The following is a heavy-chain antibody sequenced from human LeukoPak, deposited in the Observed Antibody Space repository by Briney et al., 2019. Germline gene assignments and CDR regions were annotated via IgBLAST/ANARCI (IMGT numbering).Heavy chain of an antibody. CDR3: ARHLEWLSKPFDY. V-gene: IGHV4-59*08. CDR1: GGSISSYY. J-gene: IGHJ4*02. CDR2: ISYSGST. D-gene: IGHD3-3*01. Sequence: SETLSLTCTVSGGSISSYYWSWIRQPPGKGLEWIGYISYSGSTNCNPSLKSRVTISVDTSKNQFSLKLSSVTAADTAVYYCARHLEWLSKPFDYWGQGTLVTVSS.